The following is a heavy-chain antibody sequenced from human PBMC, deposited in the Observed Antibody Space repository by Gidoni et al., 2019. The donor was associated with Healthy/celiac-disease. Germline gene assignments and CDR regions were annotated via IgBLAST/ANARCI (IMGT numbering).Heavy chain of an antibody. J-gene: IGHJ2*01. D-gene: IGHD3-22*01. CDR1: GFTFSSYA. V-gene: IGHV3-30-3*02. Sequence: QVQLVESGGGVVQPGRSLRLSCAASGFTFSSYAMHWVRQAPGKGLAWVAVISYDGNNKYYADSVKGRFTISRDNSKTTLYLQMSSLRAEDTAIYYCAKNFPSMIVLVNDWYFDLWGRGTLVTVSS. CDR2: ISYDGNNK. CDR3: AKNFPSMIVLVNDWYFDL.